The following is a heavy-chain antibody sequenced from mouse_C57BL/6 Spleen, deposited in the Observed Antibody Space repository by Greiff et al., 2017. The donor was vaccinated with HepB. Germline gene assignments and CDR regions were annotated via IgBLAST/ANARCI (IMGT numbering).Heavy chain of an antibody. J-gene: IGHJ1*03. D-gene: IGHD1-1*01. CDR1: GYTFTSYW. V-gene: IGHV1-69*01. Sequence: QVQLQQPGAELVMPGASVKLSCKASGYTFTSYWMHWVKQRPGQGLEWIGEIDPSDSYTNYNQKFKGKSTLTVDKSSSTAYMQLSSLTSADSAVYYCARSYYGSSYPGDFDVWGTGTTVTVSS. CDR2: IDPSDSYT. CDR3: ARSYYGSSYPGDFDV.